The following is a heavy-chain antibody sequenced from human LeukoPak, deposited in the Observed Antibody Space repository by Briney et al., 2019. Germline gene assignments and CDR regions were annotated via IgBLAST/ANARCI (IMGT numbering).Heavy chain of an antibody. D-gene: IGHD2-8*01. J-gene: IGHJ5*02. CDR3: ARATEYCTNGVCHARRNDWFDP. V-gene: IGHV3-21*01. Sequence: GGSLRLSCAASGFTFSSYSMNWVRQAPGKGLEWVSSISSSSSYIYYADSVKGRFTISRDNAKNSLYLQMNSLRAEDTAVYYCARATEYCTNGVCHARRNDWFDPWGQGTLVTVSS. CDR1: GFTFSSYS. CDR2: ISSSSSYI.